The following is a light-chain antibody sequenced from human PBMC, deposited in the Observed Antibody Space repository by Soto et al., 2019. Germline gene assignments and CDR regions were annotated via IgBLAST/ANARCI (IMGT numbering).Light chain of an antibody. CDR2: DVS. Sequence: QSVLTQPASVSGSPGQSITISCTGTSSDVGGYKYVSWYQQHPGKAPKLMIYDVSNRPSGVSNCFSGSKSGNTASLTISGLQAEDEADYYCSSYTSSSTLYVFGTGTKVTVL. V-gene: IGLV2-14*01. J-gene: IGLJ1*01. CDR3: SSYTSSSTLYV. CDR1: SSDVGGYKY.